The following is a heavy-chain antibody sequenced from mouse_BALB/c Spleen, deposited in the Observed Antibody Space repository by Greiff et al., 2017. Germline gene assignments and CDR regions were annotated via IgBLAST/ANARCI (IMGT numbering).Heavy chain of an antibody. Sequence: EVTLMESGGDLVKPGGSLKLSCAASGFTFSSYGMSWVRQTPDKRLEWVATISSGGSYTYYPDSVKGRFTISRDNAKTTLYLQMSSLKSEDTAMYYCARHVMDYWGQGTSVTVSS. CDR3: ARHVMDY. CDR2: ISSGGSYT. J-gene: IGHJ4*01. V-gene: IGHV5-6*01. CDR1: GFTFSSYG.